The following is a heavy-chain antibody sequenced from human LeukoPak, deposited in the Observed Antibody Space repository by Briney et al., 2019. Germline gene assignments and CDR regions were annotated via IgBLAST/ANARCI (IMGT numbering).Heavy chain of an antibody. CDR1: GGSITGYY. D-gene: IGHD1-26*01. J-gene: IGHJ5*02. Sequence: SETLSLTCTVSGGSITGYYWSWIRQPAGKGLEWIGRIYTSGSTNYNPSLKSRVTMSVDTSKNQFSLKLSSVTAADTAVYYCARDRNSGSYSPGTFDPWGQGTLVTVSS. CDR3: ARDRNSGSYSPGTFDP. V-gene: IGHV4-4*07. CDR2: IYTSGST.